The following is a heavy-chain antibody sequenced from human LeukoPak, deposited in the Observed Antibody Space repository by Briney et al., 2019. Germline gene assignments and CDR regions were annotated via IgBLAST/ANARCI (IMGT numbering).Heavy chain of an antibody. J-gene: IGHJ4*02. CDR2: IWYDGSNK. CDR3: AKSSIEYDFWSGLDY. Sequence: GGSLRLSCAASGFTFSSYGTHWVRQAPGKGLEWVAVIWYDGSNKYYADSVKGRFTISRDNSKNTLYLQMNSLRAEDTAVYYCAKSSIEYDFWSGLDYWGQGTLVTVSS. CDR1: GFTFSSYG. D-gene: IGHD3-3*01. V-gene: IGHV3-30*02.